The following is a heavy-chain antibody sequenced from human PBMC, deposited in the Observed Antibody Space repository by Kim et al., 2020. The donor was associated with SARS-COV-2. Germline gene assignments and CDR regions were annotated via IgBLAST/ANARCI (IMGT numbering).Heavy chain of an antibody. CDR1: GFTFGDYA. CDR2: IRSKAYGGTT. Sequence: GGSLRLSCTASGFTFGDYAMSWFRQAPGKGLEWVGFIRSKAYGGTTEYAASVKGRFTISRDDSKSIAYLQMNSLKTEDTAVYYCTRWNTMIVVVISSHYYGMDVWGQGTTVTVSS. V-gene: IGHV3-49*03. CDR3: TRWNTMIVVVISSHYYGMDV. D-gene: IGHD3-22*01. J-gene: IGHJ6*02.